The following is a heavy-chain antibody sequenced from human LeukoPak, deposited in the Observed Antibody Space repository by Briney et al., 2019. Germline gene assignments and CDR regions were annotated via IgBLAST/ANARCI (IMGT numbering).Heavy chain of an antibody. CDR1: GGSISSSSYY. CDR2: IYYSGST. Sequence: SETLSLTCTVSGGSISSSSYYWGWIRQPPGKGLEWIGSIYYSGSTYYNPSLKSRVTISVDTSKNQFSLKLSSVTAADTAVNYCARELSPRYYYDSSGYSDYWGQGTLVTVSS. CDR3: ARELSPRYYYDSSGYSDY. V-gene: IGHV4-39*02. J-gene: IGHJ4*02. D-gene: IGHD3-22*01.